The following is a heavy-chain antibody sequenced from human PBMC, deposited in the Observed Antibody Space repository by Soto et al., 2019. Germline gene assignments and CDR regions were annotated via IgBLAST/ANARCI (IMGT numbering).Heavy chain of an antibody. CDR1: GGPFSSYA. D-gene: IGHD2-2*01. CDR2: IIPFFGTT. CDR3: ARHAGSTSRLVYGMDV. Sequence: QVQLVQSGAEVKKPGSSVKVSCKASGGPFSSYAISWVRQAPGQGLEWMGGIIPFFGTTNYAQKFQDRVTITADKSTNTAHMELRSLRYEDTAVYYCARHAGSTSRLVYGMDVWGQGTTVTVSS. J-gene: IGHJ6*02. V-gene: IGHV1-69*06.